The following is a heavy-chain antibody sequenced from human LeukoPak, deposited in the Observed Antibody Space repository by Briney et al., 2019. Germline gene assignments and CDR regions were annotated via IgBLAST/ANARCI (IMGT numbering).Heavy chain of an antibody. D-gene: IGHD5-18*01. CDR1: GVAINTCCYY. Sequence: PSETLSLTCDVSGVAINTCCYYWTWIREPPGKGLEWVGYKYYSGSTRYNSSLRSRLTISLDSSKNQFSLRLTSVTAADTAVYYCARGRSYGFDFDSWGPGTLVIVSS. CDR3: ARGRSYGFDFDS. V-gene: IGHV4-61*01. CDR2: KYYSGST. J-gene: IGHJ4*02.